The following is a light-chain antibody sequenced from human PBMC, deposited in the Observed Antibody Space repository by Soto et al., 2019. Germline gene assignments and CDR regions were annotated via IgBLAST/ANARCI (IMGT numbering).Light chain of an antibody. CDR1: QSIGNW. J-gene: IGKJ2*01. V-gene: IGKV1-5*01. CDR3: QQYYSYNT. CDR2: GAS. Sequence: DIQMTQSPSTLSASVGNRVTITCRASQSIGNWLAWYQQKPGKAPQLLIYGASSLESGVPSRFSGSGSGTEFTLTISSLQPDDFATYYCQQYYSYNTFGQGTKVDIK.